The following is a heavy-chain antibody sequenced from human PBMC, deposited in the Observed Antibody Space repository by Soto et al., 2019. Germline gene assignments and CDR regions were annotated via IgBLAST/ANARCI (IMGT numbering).Heavy chain of an antibody. Sequence: GVSLRLSCAASGFTFSYAWMSWVRQAPGKGLDWVGRIKSKSDGGTTEYAAPVRGRFTISRDDSKNTLYLQMNSLKTEDTAVYYCTTXLWRIAVVVGSTGYFNPWGQGTPVTVSS. D-gene: IGHD2-15*01. CDR2: IKSKSDGGTT. CDR3: TTXLWRIAVVVGSTGYFNP. J-gene: IGHJ5*02. CDR1: GFTFSYAW. V-gene: IGHV3-15*01.